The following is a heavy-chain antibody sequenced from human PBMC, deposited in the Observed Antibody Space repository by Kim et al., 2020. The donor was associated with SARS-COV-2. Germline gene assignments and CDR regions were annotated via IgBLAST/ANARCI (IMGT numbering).Heavy chain of an antibody. Sequence: ASVKVSCKASGYTFTSYDINWVRQATGQGLEWMGWMNPNSGNTGYAQKFQGRVTMTRNTSISTAYMELSSLRSEDTAVYYCARQYSSSPEFDYWGQGTLVTVSS. CDR1: GYTFTSYD. J-gene: IGHJ4*02. CDR2: MNPNSGNT. CDR3: ARQYSSSPEFDY. V-gene: IGHV1-8*01. D-gene: IGHD6-6*01.